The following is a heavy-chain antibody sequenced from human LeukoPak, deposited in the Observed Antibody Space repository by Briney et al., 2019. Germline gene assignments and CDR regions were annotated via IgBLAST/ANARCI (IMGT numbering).Heavy chain of an antibody. D-gene: IGHD1-26*01. CDR2: IKSDDSST. CDR3: ARGDGGSYQGRFGY. CDR1: GFTFSSYW. Sequence: PGWSLRLSCAASGFTFSSYWMHWVRQAPGKGLVWVSRIKSDDSSTSYADSVKGRFTISRDNAKNTLYLQMNSLRAEDTAVYYCARGDGGSYQGRFGYWGQGTLVTVSS. J-gene: IGHJ4*02. V-gene: IGHV3-74*01.